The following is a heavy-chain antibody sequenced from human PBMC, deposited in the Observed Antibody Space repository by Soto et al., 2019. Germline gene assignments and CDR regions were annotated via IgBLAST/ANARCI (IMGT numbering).Heavy chain of an antibody. J-gene: IGHJ6*02. D-gene: IGHD5-18*01. CDR3: ARDRLMATAGTARHYYGLDV. CDR2: IYYSGNT. V-gene: IGHV4-31*03. Sequence: LSLTCTVSGGSIRSGGYYWSWVRQNPRRGLEWIGNIYYSGNTYYNPSLKSRLTISVDTSKNQFSLNLSSVTAADTAVYYCARDRLMATAGTARHYYGLDVWGQGTTVTVSS. CDR1: GGSIRSGGYY.